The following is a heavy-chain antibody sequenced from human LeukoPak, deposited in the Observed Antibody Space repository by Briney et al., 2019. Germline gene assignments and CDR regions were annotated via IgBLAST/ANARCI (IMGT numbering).Heavy chain of an antibody. CDR1: GFTFSTYE. CDR2: IYSDNT. V-gene: IGHV3-66*02. D-gene: IGHD4-23*01. CDR3: AKPYPTLTTVGVLDN. Sequence: PGGSLRLSCAASGFTFSTYEMNWARQAPGKGLEWVSFIYSDNTHYSDSVKGRFTISRDSSKNTVYLQINTLRAEDAAVYYCAKPYPTLTTVGVLDNWGQGTLVTVSS. J-gene: IGHJ4*02.